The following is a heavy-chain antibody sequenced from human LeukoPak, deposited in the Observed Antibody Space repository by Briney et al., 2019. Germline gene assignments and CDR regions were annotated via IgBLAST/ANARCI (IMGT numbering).Heavy chain of an antibody. CDR1: GYTFTSYS. V-gene: IGHV1-46*01. CDR3: ARDLEYYGSFDY. Sequence: GASVKVSCKASGYTFTSYSISWVRQAPGQGLEWMGIINPSGGSTSYAQKFQGRVTMTRDTSTSTVYMELSSLRSEDTAVYYCARDLEYYGSFDYWGQGTLVTVSS. CDR2: INPSGGST. D-gene: IGHD3-10*01. J-gene: IGHJ4*02.